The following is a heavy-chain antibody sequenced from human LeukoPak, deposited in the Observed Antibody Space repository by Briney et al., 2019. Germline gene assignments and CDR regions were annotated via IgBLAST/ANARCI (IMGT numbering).Heavy chain of an antibody. CDR3: ARGRSARRWDLPHLDL. V-gene: IGHV4-59*01. Sequence: PSETLSLTCSVSGGSMSGDYWNWVRQTPGKTLEWIGYVFYRGTTNYNPSLKSRATVSIDTSKNQFSLTLTSVITADPAIYYCARGRSARRWDLPHLDLWGRGTLVTVSS. D-gene: IGHD2-15*01. CDR1: GGSMSGDY. J-gene: IGHJ5*02. CDR2: VFYRGTT.